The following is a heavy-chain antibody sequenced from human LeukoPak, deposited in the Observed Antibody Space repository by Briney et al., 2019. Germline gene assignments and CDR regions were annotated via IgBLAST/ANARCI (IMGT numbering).Heavy chain of an antibody. Sequence: PSETLSLTCTVSGGSISSGDYYWSWIPQPPGKGLEWIGYIYYSGSTYYNPSLKSRVTISVDTSKNQFSLKLSSVTAADTAVYYCAREYHRANWFDPWGQGTLVTVSS. CDR2: IYYSGST. D-gene: IGHD2-2*01. V-gene: IGHV4-30-4*01. CDR3: AREYHRANWFDP. CDR1: GGSISSGDYY. J-gene: IGHJ5*02.